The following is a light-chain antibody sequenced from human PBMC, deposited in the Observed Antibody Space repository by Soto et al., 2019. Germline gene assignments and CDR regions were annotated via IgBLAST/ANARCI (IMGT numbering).Light chain of an antibody. CDR2: GAS. CDR1: QSVSSSY. CDR3: QQYGSSPPGLT. Sequence: EIVLTQSPGTLSLSPGERATLSCRASQSVSSSYLAWYQQKPGQAPRPLIYGASSRATGIPDRFSGSGSGTDFTLTISRLEPEDFAVYYWQQYGSSPPGLTFGGGTKVDIK. V-gene: IGKV3-20*01. J-gene: IGKJ4*01.